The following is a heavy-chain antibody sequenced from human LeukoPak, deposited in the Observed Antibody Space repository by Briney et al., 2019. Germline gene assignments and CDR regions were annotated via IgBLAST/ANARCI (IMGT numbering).Heavy chain of an antibody. Sequence: SGSLSLTCGVSGGSITTTNYWSWVGQPPGRGLEWIGEISLTGRTHYNPSLKSRVNISIDESKNHLYLNLASVTAADTAVYYCSRESGPYCPFGHWGQGTLVAVTS. CDR2: ISLTGRT. J-gene: IGHJ5*02. CDR3: SRESGPYCPFGH. CDR1: GGSITTTNY. D-gene: IGHD1-26*01. V-gene: IGHV4-4*02.